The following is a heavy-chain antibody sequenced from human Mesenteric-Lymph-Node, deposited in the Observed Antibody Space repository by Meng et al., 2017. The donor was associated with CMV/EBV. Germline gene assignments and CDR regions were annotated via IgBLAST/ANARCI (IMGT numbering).Heavy chain of an antibody. CDR1: GFTFSRYW. J-gene: IGHJ4*02. Sequence: GGSLRLSCAASGFTFSRYWMSWVRQFPGKGLEWVANIKQDGSEKHYVDSVKGRFTISRDNSKNTLYLQMNSLRAEDTAVYYCAKGSTVLRFLEWMGDYWGQGTLVTVSS. CDR3: AKGSTVLRFLEWMGDY. CDR2: IKQDGSEK. D-gene: IGHD3-3*01. V-gene: IGHV3-7*01.